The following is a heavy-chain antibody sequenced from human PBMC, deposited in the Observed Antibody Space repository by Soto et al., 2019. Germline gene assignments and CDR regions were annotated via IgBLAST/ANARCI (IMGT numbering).Heavy chain of an antibody. CDR2: IYYSGST. CDR3: ARVRDSITIFGVVKRGLFFDY. D-gene: IGHD3-3*01. Sequence: SETLSLTCTVSGGSISSYYWSWIRQPPGKGLEWIGYIYYSGSTNYNPSLKSRVTISVDTSKNQFSLKLSSVTAADTAVYYCARVRDSITIFGVVKRGLFFDYWGQGTLVTVSS. CDR1: GGSISSYY. J-gene: IGHJ4*02. V-gene: IGHV4-59*01.